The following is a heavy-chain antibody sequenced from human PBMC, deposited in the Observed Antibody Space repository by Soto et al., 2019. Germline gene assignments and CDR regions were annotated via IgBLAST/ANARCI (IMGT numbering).Heavy chain of an antibody. CDR2: FDPEDGET. V-gene: IGHV1-24*01. D-gene: IGHD6-13*01. CDR3: ATAGAYNNSSPGSEYYYYYYGMDV. CDR1: GYTLTELS. Sequence: ASVKVSCKVSGYTLTELSMHWVRQAPGKGLEWMGGFDPEDGETIYAQKFQGRVTMTEDTSTDTAYMELSSLRSEDTAVYYCATAGAYNNSSPGSEYYYYYYGMDVWGQGTTVTVSS. J-gene: IGHJ6*02.